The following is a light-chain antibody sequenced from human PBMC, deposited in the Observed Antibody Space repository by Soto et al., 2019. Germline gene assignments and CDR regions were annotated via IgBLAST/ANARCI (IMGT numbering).Light chain of an antibody. J-gene: IGKJ1*01. CDR1: QSVSSN. Sequence: EIVMTQSPATLSVSPGERATLSCRASQSVSSNLAWYQQKPGQAPRLLIYGASTRATGIPARFSGSGSGTEFTLTISSLQSEYFEIYFCQQYNNWPPDRTFGQGTKVEIK. CDR2: GAS. CDR3: QQYNNWPPDRT. V-gene: IGKV3-15*01.